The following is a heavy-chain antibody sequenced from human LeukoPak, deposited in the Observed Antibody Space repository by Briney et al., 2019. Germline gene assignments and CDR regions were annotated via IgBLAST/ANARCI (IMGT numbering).Heavy chain of an antibody. CDR3: ASLMAVEGIDY. J-gene: IGHJ4*02. V-gene: IGHV3-21*01. CDR1: GFTFSSYS. CDR2: ISSSSSYI. D-gene: IGHD2-8*01. Sequence: GGSLRLSCAASGFTFSSYSMNWVRQVPGKGLEWVSSISSSSSYIYYADSVKGRFTISRDNAKNSLYLQMNSLRAEDTAVYYCASLMAVEGIDYWGQGTLVTVSS.